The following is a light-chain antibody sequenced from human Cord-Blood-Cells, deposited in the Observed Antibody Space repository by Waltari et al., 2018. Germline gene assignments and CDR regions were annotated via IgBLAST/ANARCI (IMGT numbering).Light chain of an antibody. CDR1: SSDGGSYNL. Sequence: QSALTPPASVSGSPGQSLTISSTGTSSDGGSYNLVSWYQQHTGKAPKLMIYEGSQRPSGVSNRFAGSKSGNPASLTISGLQAEDEADYYCCTYAGSSTWVFGGGTKLTVL. CDR3: CTYAGSSTWV. V-gene: IGLV2-23*01. J-gene: IGLJ3*02. CDR2: EGS.